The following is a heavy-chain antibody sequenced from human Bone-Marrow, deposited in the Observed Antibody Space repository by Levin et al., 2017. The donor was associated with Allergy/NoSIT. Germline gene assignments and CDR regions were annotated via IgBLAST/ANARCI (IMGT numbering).Heavy chain of an antibody. D-gene: IGHD1-26*01. CDR2: IIAIFDKV. V-gene: IGHV1-69*13. CDR1: GGFFSTYA. Sequence: SVKVSCKASGGFFSTYAYTWVRQAPGQGLEWMGGIIAIFDKVSYAENFQGRLTITADDPTSTAYMELSSLTFEDTAIYYCARSGPPREGDYYYYGLDVWGQGTTVTVFS. CDR3: ARSGPPREGDYYYYGLDV. J-gene: IGHJ6*02.